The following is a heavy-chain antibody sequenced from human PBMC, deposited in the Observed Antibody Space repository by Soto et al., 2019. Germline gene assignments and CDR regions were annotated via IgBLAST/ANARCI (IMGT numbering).Heavy chain of an antibody. CDR2: IYSGGST. CDR3: ARGEVVPAAIPDRYYMDV. J-gene: IGHJ6*03. D-gene: IGHD2-2*01. Sequence: EVQLVESGGGLVQPGGSLRLSCAASGFTVSSNYMSWVRQAPGKGLEWVSVIYSGGSTYYADSVKGRFTISRDNSKNTLYLQMNSLRAEDTAVYYCARGEVVPAAIPDRYYMDVWGKGTTVTVSS. V-gene: IGHV3-66*01. CDR1: GFTVSSNY.